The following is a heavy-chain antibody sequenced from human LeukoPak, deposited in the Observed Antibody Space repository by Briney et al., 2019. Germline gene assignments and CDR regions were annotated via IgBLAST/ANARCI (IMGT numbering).Heavy chain of an antibody. CDR2: ISYDGSSK. Sequence: PGGSLRLSCAASGFTFSNYPMHWVRQAPGKGLEWVAVISYDGSSKNYADSVKGRFTISRDDSKNTLYLQMNSLRAEDTAVYYCARFSSGWYVPIDYWGQGTLVTVSS. J-gene: IGHJ4*02. CDR1: GFTFSNYP. V-gene: IGHV3-30-3*01. CDR3: ARFSSGWYVPIDY. D-gene: IGHD6-19*01.